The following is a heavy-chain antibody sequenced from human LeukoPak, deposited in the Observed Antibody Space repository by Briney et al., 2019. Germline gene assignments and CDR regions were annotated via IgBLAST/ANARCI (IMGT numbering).Heavy chain of an antibody. CDR3: ARTDYYDSSALFDY. D-gene: IGHD3-22*01. V-gene: IGHV1-69*04. CDR2: IIPILGIA. J-gene: IGHJ4*02. CDR1: GGAFSSYA. Sequence: SVKVSCKASGGAFSSYAISWVRQAPGQGLEWMGRIIPILGIANYAQKFQGRVTITADKSTSTAYMELSSPRSEDTAVYYCARTDYYDSSALFDYWGQGTLVTVSS.